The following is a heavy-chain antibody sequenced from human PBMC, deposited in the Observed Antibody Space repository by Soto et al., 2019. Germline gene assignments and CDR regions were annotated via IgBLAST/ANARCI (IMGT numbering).Heavy chain of an antibody. Sequence: ASVKVSCKASGDTYTSYYIHWVRQAPGQGLGWMGTFNPSGGGTFYAQKFQGRVTITADESTSTAYMELSSRRSEDTAVYYCARGWEYSSSWYTPRKNGMDVWGQGTTVTVSS. V-gene: IGHV1-46*01. CDR1: GDTYTSYY. J-gene: IGHJ6*02. D-gene: IGHD6-13*01. CDR2: FNPSGGGT. CDR3: ARGWEYSSSWYTPRKNGMDV.